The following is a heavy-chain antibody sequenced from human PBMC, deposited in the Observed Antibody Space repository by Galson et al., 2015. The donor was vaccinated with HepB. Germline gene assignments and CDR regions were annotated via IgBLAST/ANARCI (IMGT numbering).Heavy chain of an antibody. CDR1: GFTFSSYS. CDR2: ISSSSSYI. Sequence: SLRLSCAASGFTFSSYSMNWVRQAPGKGLEWVSSISSSSSYIYYADSVKGRFTISRDNAKNSLYLQMNSLRAEDTAVYYCAPCPRGGWFDPWGQGTLVTVSS. V-gene: IGHV3-21*01. CDR3: APCPRGGWFDP. J-gene: IGHJ5*02. D-gene: IGHD3-16*01.